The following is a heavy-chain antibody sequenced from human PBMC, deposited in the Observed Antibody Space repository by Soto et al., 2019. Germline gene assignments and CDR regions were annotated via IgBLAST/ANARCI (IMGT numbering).Heavy chain of an antibody. D-gene: IGHD2-8*02. CDR2: IYYSGST. J-gene: IGHJ4*02. Sequence: SETLSLTCTVSGGSISSYYWSWIRQPPGKGLEWIGYIYYSGSTNYNPSLKSRVTISVDTSKNQFSLKLSSVTAADTAVYCCARERTRPIWSYFDYWGQGSLVTVSS. CDR1: GGSISSYY. V-gene: IGHV4-59*01. CDR3: ARERTRPIWSYFDY.